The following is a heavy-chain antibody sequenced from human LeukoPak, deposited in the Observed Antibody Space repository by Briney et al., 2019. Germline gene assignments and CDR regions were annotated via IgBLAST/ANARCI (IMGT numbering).Heavy chain of an antibody. CDR3: AKWECKLLFDY. CDR1: GFTFSSYA. J-gene: IGHJ4*02. V-gene: IGHV3-23*01. Sequence: GGSLRLSCAVSGFTFSSYAMSWVRQPPGKGLEWVSAISGNGGSTYYADSVKGRFTISRDNSKNTLYLQMNSLRAEDTAVYYCAKWECKLLFDYWGQGTLVTVSS. D-gene: IGHD1-26*01. CDR2: ISGNGGST.